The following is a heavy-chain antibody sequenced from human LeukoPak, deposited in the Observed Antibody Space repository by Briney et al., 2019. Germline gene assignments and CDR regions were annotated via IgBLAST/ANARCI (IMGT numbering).Heavy chain of an antibody. Sequence: SVKVSCKASGGTFSSYAISWVRQAPGQGLEWMGGIIPIFGTANYAQKFQGRVTITTDESTSTAYMELSSLRSEDTAVYYCARSDYSNYEPVYYYMDVWGKGTTVTVSS. D-gene: IGHD4-11*01. J-gene: IGHJ6*03. V-gene: IGHV1-69*05. CDR1: GGTFSSYA. CDR3: ARSDYSNYEPVYYYMDV. CDR2: IIPIFGTA.